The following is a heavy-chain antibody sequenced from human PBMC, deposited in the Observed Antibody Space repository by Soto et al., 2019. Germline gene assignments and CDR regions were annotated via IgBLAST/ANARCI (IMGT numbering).Heavy chain of an antibody. Sequence: EVQLLESGGGLVQPGGSLRLSCAASGFTFSSYAMTWVRQAPGKGLEWISTITASGGITYYADSVKGRFTISRDNSKNTRYLQMNSVRAEDAAVYFCAGQEGYYAYWGQGTLVTVSS. CDR1: GFTFSSYA. V-gene: IGHV3-23*01. J-gene: IGHJ4*02. D-gene: IGHD3-22*01. CDR2: ITASGGIT. CDR3: AGQEGYYAY.